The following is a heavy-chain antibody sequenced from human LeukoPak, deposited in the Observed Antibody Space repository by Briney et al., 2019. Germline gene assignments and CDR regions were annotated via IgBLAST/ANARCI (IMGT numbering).Heavy chain of an antibody. CDR2: IDPDGNT. CDR3: AKDTRSRGGYYYYYMDV. Sequence: GGSLRLSCSASGLTFSTYWMHWVRQAPGKGLVWVSRIDPDGNTVYADSVRGRFTVSRDNAKNTMYLQMNSLRAEDTALYYCAKDTRSRGGYYYYYMDVWGKGTTVTVSS. J-gene: IGHJ6*03. V-gene: IGHV3-74*01. D-gene: IGHD3-10*01. CDR1: GLTFSTYW.